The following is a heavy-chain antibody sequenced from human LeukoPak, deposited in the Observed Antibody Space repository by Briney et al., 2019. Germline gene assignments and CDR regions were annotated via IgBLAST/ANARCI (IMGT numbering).Heavy chain of an antibody. J-gene: IGHJ5*02. CDR3: ARLSSSWYDHWFDP. Sequence: SQTLSLTCAISGDSVSRDTAAWNWIRQSPSRGLEWLGRTYFRSKWYYDYEPSLKSRITINPDTSKNQISLQLNSVTPDDTAVYYCARLSSSWYDHWFDPWGQGTLVTVSS. D-gene: IGHD6-13*01. V-gene: IGHV6-1*01. CDR1: GDSVSRDTAA. CDR2: TYFRSKWYY.